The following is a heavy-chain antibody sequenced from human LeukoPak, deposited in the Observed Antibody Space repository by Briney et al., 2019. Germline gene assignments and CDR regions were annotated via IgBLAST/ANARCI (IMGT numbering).Heavy chain of an antibody. CDR2: IYYSGST. CDR1: GGSISSHY. J-gene: IGHJ6*03. D-gene: IGHD4-17*01. V-gene: IGHV4-59*11. CDR3: ARVIRLPRAFYYYYYMDV. Sequence: SETLSLTCTVSGGSISSHYWSWIRQPPGKGLEWIGYIYYSGSTNCNPSLKSRVTISVDTSKNQFSLKLSSVTAADTAVYYCARVIRLPRAFYYYYYMDVWGKGTTVTVSS.